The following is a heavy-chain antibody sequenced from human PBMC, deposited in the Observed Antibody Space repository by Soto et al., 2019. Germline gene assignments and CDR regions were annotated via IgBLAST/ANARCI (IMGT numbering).Heavy chain of an antibody. CDR1: GGSISSGGYY. CDR2: IYYSGST. D-gene: IGHD3-22*01. V-gene: IGHV4-61*08. CDR3: ARSYYYYDSSGYYRGEFNWFDP. Sequence: PSETLSLTCTVSGGSISSGGYYWSWIRQHPGKGLEWIGYIYYSGSTYYNPSLKSRVTISVDTSKNQFSLKLSSVTAADTAVYYCARSYYYYDSSGYYRGEFNWFDPWGQGTLVTVSS. J-gene: IGHJ5*02.